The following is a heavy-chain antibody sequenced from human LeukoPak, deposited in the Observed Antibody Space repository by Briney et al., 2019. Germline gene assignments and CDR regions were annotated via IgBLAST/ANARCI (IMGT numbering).Heavy chain of an antibody. CDR1: GSSISRGDYY. V-gene: IGHV4-31*03. Sequence: PSETLSLTCTVSGSSISRGDYYWSWIRQHPGKGLEWIGYIFYSGSTYYNPSLKSRVTISVDTSKNQFSLKLTSVTAADTAVYYCARADIVVVPAARHYYFYGMDVWGQGTTVTVSS. J-gene: IGHJ6*02. CDR2: IFYSGST. CDR3: ARADIVVVPAARHYYFYGMDV. D-gene: IGHD2-2*01.